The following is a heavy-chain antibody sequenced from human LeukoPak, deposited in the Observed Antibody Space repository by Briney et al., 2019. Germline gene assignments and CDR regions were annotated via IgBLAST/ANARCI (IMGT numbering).Heavy chain of an antibody. CDR1: GYSINSGYY. J-gene: IGHJ4*02. Sequence: SETLSLTCAVSGYSINSGYYWGWIRQPPGKGLEWIGSIYHSGNTYYNPSLKSRVTISVDTSKNQFSLKLSSVTAADTAVYYCARGGIYSNYFDYWGQGTLVTVSS. CDR2: IYHSGNT. V-gene: IGHV4-38-2*01. CDR3: ARGGIYSNYFDY. D-gene: IGHD4-11*01.